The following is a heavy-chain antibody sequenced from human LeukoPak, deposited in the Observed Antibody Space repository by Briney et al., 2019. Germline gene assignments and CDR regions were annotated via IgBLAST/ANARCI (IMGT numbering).Heavy chain of an antibody. V-gene: IGHV3-74*01. CDR2: INNDGSTT. CDR1: EFSVGSNY. Sequence: HTGGSLRLSCAASEFSVGSNYMTWVRQAPGKGLVWVSRINNDGSTTTYADSVKGRFTISRDNAKNTLYLQMNSLRAEDTAVYYCARDVPVDDVFDLWGQGTVVTVSS. J-gene: IGHJ3*01. CDR3: ARDVPVDDVFDL.